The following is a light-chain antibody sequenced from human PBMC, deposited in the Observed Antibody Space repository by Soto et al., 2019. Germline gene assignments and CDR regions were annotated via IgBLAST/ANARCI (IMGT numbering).Light chain of an antibody. Sequence: EIVLTQSPGTLSLSPGERATLSCRASQSVSSSYLAWYQQKPGQAPRLLIYGASSRATGIPDMFSGSGSGTDSTLTISRLETEDFAVYYCQQYGSSPYTFGRGTKLEIK. J-gene: IGKJ2*01. V-gene: IGKV3-20*01. CDR2: GAS. CDR3: QQYGSSPYT. CDR1: QSVSSSY.